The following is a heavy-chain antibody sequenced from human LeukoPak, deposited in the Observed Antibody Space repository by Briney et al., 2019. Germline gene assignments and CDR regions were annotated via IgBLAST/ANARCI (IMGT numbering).Heavy chain of an antibody. CDR1: GYTFTSYD. CDR2: MNPNSGNT. D-gene: IGHD3-10*01. J-gene: IGHJ4*02. V-gene: IGHV1-8*01. CDR3: ARTGGSGSEIYDAFDY. Sequence: GASVKVSCKASGYTFTSYDINWVRQATGQGLEWMGWMNPNSGNTGYAQKFQGRVTMTRNTSISTAYMELSSLRSEDTAVHYCARTGGSGSEIYDAFDYWGQGTLVTVSS.